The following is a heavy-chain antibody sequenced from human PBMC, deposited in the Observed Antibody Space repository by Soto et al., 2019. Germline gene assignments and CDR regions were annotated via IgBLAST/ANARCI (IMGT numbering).Heavy chain of an antibody. V-gene: IGHV3-30-3*01. CDR3: ARDDEGGSDCGLGY. D-gene: IGHD1-26*01. CDR2: ISSGGSNK. Sequence: QVQLVESGGGVVQPGRSLRLSCAVSGFTFSSHAMHWVRQAPGKGLEWVTLISSGGSNKYYADSVKGRFTTSRDNSKNKMYLQMNSLRVEDTAVDYCARDDEGGSDCGLGYWGQGALVTVSA. CDR1: GFTFSSHA. J-gene: IGHJ4*02.